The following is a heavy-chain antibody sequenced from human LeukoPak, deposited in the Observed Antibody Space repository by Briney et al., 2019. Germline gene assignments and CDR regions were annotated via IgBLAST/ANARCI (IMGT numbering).Heavy chain of an antibody. V-gene: IGHV1-2*02. CDR3: ARGCSSTRCRFDY. D-gene: IGHD2-2*01. CDR1: GYTLTGYY. CDR2: INPNSGGT. Sequence: GASVKVCCKASGYTLTGYYMHWVRQAPGQRLEWMGWINPNSGGTNYAQKFQGGVTMTRDTSISTACVERSRLRSDETAVYYFARGCSSTRCRFDYWGQGTLVTVSS. J-gene: IGHJ4*02.